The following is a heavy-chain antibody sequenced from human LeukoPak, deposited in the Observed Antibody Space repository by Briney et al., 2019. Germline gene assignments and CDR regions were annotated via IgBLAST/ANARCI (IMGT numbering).Heavy chain of an antibody. D-gene: IGHD5/OR15-5a*01. CDR3: AKGDSFLKRFDY. J-gene: IGHJ4*02. V-gene: IGHV3-23*01. CDR1: GFTFSSYA. Sequence: PGGSLRLSSAASGFTFSSYAMSWVRQAPGKGLEWVSGISSTGGSTYYADSVKGRFTISRDNSKNTLYLQMNSLRAEDTAVYCCAKGDSFLKRFDYWGQGTLVTVSS. CDR2: ISSTGGST.